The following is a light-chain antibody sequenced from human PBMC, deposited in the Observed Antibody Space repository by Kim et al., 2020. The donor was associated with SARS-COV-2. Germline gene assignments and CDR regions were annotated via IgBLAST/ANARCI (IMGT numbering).Light chain of an antibody. Sequence: GQSVTISRPGTSSDVGGYNYVSWYQPHPGKAPKLMIYDVSKRPSGVPDRFSGSKSGNTASLTISGLQAEDEADYYCCSYAGSYGVVFGGGTQLTVL. CDR2: DVS. CDR1: SSDVGGYNY. V-gene: IGLV2-11*01. CDR3: CSYAGSYGVV. J-gene: IGLJ2*01.